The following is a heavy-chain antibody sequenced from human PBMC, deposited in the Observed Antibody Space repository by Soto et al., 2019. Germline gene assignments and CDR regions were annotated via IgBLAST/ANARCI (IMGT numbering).Heavy chain of an antibody. CDR1: GGSISSDYYS. J-gene: IGHJ3*02. CDR3: ARAVTDAFDI. V-gene: IGHV4-30-2*01. CDR2: IYHSGGT. Sequence: QMQVQESGSGLVKPSQTLSLTCAVSGGSISSDYYSWNWIRQPPGKGLEWIGYIYHSGGTYYNPSLKXXVXIXGDRSKNQFSLKLNSVTAADTALYYCARAVTDAFDIWGQGTMVTVSS.